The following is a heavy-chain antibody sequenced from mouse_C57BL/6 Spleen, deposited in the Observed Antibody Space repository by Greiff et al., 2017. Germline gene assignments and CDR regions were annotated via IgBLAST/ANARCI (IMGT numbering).Heavy chain of an antibody. Sequence: VQGVESGAELVRPGTSVKVSCKASGYAFTNYLIEWVKQRPGQGLEWIGVINPGSGGTNYNEKFKGKATLTADKSSSTAYMQLSSLTSEDSAVYFCARGGYYGSIDYWGQGTTLTVSS. CDR2: INPGSGGT. V-gene: IGHV1-54*01. D-gene: IGHD1-1*01. J-gene: IGHJ2*01. CDR1: GYAFTNYL. CDR3: ARGGYYGSIDY.